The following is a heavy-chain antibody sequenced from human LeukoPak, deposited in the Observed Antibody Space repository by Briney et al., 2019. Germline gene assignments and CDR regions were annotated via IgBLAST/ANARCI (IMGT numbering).Heavy chain of an antibody. CDR1: GGSISSYY. J-gene: IGHJ3*02. V-gene: IGHV4-59*01. D-gene: IGHD3-9*01. Sequence: SSETLSLTCTVSGGSISSYYWNWIRQPPGKGLEWIGYIYYSGSTNYNPSLKSRVTISVDTSKNQFSLKLSSVTAADTAMYYCARARYVNSFYAFDIWGQGTLVTVSS. CDR3: ARARYVNSFYAFDI. CDR2: IYYSGST.